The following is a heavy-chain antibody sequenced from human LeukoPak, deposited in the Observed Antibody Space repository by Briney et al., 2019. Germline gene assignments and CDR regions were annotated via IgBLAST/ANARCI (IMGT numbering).Heavy chain of an antibody. CDR3: ARALTTLTYEGY. CDR1: DFSFSNAW. CDR2: ISGSNSYI. J-gene: IGHJ4*02. D-gene: IGHD1-1*01. V-gene: IGHV3-21*01. Sequence: GGSLRLSCAASDFSFSNAWMNWVRQAPGKGLEWVSSISGSNSYIFYADSVKGRFTVSRDNAKDSLYLQMNGLRAEDTAVYYCARALTTLTYEGYWGQGTLVTVSS.